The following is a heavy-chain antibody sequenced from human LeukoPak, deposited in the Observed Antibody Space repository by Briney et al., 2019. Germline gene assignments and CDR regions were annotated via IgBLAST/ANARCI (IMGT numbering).Heavy chain of an antibody. D-gene: IGHD5-24*01. J-gene: IGHJ3*02. V-gene: IGHV4-59*01. Sequence: SETLSLTCTVSGGSISSYYWSWIRQPPGKGLEWIAYISDIGSINYNPSLKSRVTISVDTSKNQFSLKLTSVTAADTAVYYCARVGGMATVNNDAFDIWGQGTMVTVSS. CDR1: GGSISSYY. CDR3: ARVGGMATVNNDAFDI. CDR2: ISDIGSI.